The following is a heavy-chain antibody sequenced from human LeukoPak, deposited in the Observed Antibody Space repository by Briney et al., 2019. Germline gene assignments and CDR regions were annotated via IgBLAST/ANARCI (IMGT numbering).Heavy chain of an antibody. J-gene: IGHJ4*02. D-gene: IGHD5-12*01. Sequence: GGSLRLSCAVFGFTVTNNHMSWVRQAPGMGLEWVSVIYSGGSTNYADSVEGRFTISRDNSKNTLYLHVNSLRAEDTAVYYCARGRPFYSGYFFDYWGQGTLVTVSS. CDR2: IYSGGST. CDR1: GFTVTNNH. V-gene: IGHV3-53*01. CDR3: ARGRPFYSGYFFDY.